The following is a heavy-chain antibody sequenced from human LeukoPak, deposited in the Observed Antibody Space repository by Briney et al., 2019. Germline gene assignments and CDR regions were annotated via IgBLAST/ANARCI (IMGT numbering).Heavy chain of an antibody. CDR1: GGTFSSYT. CDR3: AHGVGATTPFDY. D-gene: IGHD1-26*01. CDR2: ISAYNGNT. J-gene: IGHJ4*02. V-gene: IGHV1-18*01. Sequence: ASVKVSCKASGGTFSSYTISWVRQAPGQGLEWMGWISAYNGNTNYAQKLQGRVTMTTDTSTSTAYMELRSLRSDDTAVYYCAHGVGATTPFDYWGQGTLVTVSS.